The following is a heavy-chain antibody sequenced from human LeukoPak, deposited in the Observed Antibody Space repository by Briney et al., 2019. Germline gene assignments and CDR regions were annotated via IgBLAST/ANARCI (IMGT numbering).Heavy chain of an antibody. CDR1: GFTFSSYT. Sequence: GGSPRLSCVASGFTFSSYTMSWVRQAPGKGLEWVSAISGSGDSTYYADSVKGQFTISRDNSKNTLYLQMNSLKAEDTALYYCARTSGCLDYWGQGTLVTVSS. CDR3: ARTSGCLDY. D-gene: IGHD1-1*01. V-gene: IGHV3-23*01. CDR2: ISGSGDST. J-gene: IGHJ4*02.